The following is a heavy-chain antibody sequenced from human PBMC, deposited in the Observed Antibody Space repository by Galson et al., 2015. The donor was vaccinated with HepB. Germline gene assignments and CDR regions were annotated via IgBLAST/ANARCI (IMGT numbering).Heavy chain of an antibody. Sequence: SLRLSCAASGFAFSDHYMDWVRQAPGKGLEWVGRIRHKANLYETDYAASVKGRFIISRDDSTNSLYLQMNSLQTDDTAVYYCTRRGLVGRYYYAMDGWGQGTTVTVSS. CDR3: TRRGLVGRYYYAMDG. D-gene: IGHD2-15*01. CDR2: IRHKANLYET. CDR1: GFAFSDHY. V-gene: IGHV3-72*01. J-gene: IGHJ6*02.